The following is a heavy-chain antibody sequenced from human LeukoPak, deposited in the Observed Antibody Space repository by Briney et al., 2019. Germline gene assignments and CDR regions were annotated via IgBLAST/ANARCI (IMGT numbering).Heavy chain of an antibody. D-gene: IGHD3-22*01. V-gene: IGHV4-4*07. Sequence: PSETLSLTCTVSGGSISSYYWSWIRQPPGKGLEWIGRIYTSGSTNYNPSLKSRVTISVDKSKNQFSLKLSSVTAADTAVYYCARGRQTYYYDSSGNGPFDYWGQGTLVTVSS. CDR1: GGSISSYY. J-gene: IGHJ4*02. CDR2: IYTSGST. CDR3: ARGRQTYYYDSSGNGPFDY.